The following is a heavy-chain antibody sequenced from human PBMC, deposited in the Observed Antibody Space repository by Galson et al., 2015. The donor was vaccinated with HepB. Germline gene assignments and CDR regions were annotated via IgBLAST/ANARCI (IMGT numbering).Heavy chain of an antibody. CDR3: ARDMRRGVVAATSYYGMDV. D-gene: IGHD2-15*01. J-gene: IGHJ6*02. V-gene: IGHV3-23*01. CDR2: ISGSGGST. CDR1: GYTFSSYA. Sequence: SCKASGYTFSSYAMSWVRQAPGKGLEWVSAISGSGGSTYYADSVKGRFTISRDNSKNTLYLQMNSLRAEDTAVYYCARDMRRGVVAATSYYGMDVWGQGTTVTASS.